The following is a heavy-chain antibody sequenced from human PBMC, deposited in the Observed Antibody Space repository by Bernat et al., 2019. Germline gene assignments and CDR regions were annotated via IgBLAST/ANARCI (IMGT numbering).Heavy chain of an antibody. CDR1: GFTFSRYW. Sequence: EVQLVESGGGLVQPGGCLRLSCAASGFTFSRYWMTWVRQAPGKGLEWVATINEDGSETQYVDSVKGRFTISRDNTKNSLYLQMNSLGVDDTAMYYCANRPDYQIGMEVWGQGTTVTVFS. V-gene: IGHV3-7*01. J-gene: IGHJ6*02. CDR3: ANRPDYQIGMEV. D-gene: IGHD4/OR15-4a*01. CDR2: INEDGSET.